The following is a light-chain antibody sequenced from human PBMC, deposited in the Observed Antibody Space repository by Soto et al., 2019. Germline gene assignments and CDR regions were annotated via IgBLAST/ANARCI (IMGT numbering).Light chain of an antibody. J-gene: IGKJ4*01. Sequence: EIVLTQSPATLSLSPGERATLSCRASQSVSSKLAWYQQKPGQAPRLLIYDASNRATGIPARFSGSGSGTDFNLTISSLEPEDIGVYYCQQRSNWPLTFGGGTKVEIK. CDR1: QSVSSK. V-gene: IGKV3-11*01. CDR2: DAS. CDR3: QQRSNWPLT.